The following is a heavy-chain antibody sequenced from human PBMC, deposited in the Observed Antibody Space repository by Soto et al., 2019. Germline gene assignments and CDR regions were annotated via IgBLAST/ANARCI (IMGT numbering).Heavy chain of an antibody. Sequence: QAQLEQSGGEVKKPGSSVKVSCKASRVAFSKFIVTWVRQAPGLGLKWVGGIIPIFGTANYAQKFQGRVTITADESTSTSYMEVNNLRSEDTAVYYCAKVRYSSPMGYYYGMDVCGQGTTVTVSS. CDR3: AKVRYSSPMGYYYGMDV. V-gene: IGHV1-69*01. CDR2: IIPIFGTA. CDR1: RVAFSKFI. D-gene: IGHD6-19*01. J-gene: IGHJ6*02.